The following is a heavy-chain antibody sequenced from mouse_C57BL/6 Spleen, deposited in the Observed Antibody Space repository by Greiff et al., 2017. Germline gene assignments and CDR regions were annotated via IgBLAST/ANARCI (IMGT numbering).Heavy chain of an antibody. J-gene: IGHJ3*01. CDR1: GYTFTSYG. D-gene: IGHD2-1*01. CDR3: LFYSLAY. V-gene: IGHV1-81*01. Sequence: QVQLKESGAELARPGASVKLSCKASGYTFTSYGISWVKQRTGQGLEWIGEIYPRSGNTYYNEKFKCKATLTADKSSSTASMELRSLTSEDSAVYFYLFYSLAYWGQGTLVTVSA. CDR2: IYPRSGNT.